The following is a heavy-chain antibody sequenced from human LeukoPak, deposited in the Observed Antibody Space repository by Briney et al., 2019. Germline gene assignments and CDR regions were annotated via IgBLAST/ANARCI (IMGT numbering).Heavy chain of an antibody. J-gene: IGHJ4*02. D-gene: IGHD3-9*01. Sequence: GGSLRLSCAASGFTFSSYGMSWVRQAPGKGLEWVSGFSGSSGSTIYYADSVKGRFTISRDNAKNSLYLQMDSLRAEDTAVYYCAREGLRYFDWLLSSYYFDYWGQGTLVTVSS. CDR2: FSGSSGSTI. CDR1: GFTFSSYG. V-gene: IGHV3-48*04. CDR3: AREGLRYFDWLLSSYYFDY.